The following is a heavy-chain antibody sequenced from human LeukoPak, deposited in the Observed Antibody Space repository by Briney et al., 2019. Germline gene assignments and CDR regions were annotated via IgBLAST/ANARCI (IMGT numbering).Heavy chain of an antibody. CDR2: ISSSSSTI. J-gene: IGHJ4*02. Sequence: PGRSLRLSCAASGFTFSTYSMNWVRQAPGKGLEWVSYISSSSSTIYYADSVKGRFTISRDSSKNSLYLQMNSLRTEDSALYYCAKDYYWGQGTLVTVSS. CDR1: GFTFSTYS. V-gene: IGHV3-48*04. CDR3: AKDYY.